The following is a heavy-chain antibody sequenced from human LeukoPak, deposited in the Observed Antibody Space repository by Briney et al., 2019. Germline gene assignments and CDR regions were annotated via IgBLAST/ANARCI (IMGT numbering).Heavy chain of an antibody. J-gene: IGHJ4*02. D-gene: IGHD6-13*01. CDR2: INGDGGAT. V-gene: IGHV3-23*01. Sequence: PGRSLRLSCAACGFTFSNYAVTWVRQAPGKGLGWVSSINGDGGATYYADSVKGRFTISRDNSKNTLFLQMNSLRAEDTAVYYCAKGLRGGNSWYTLFFDYWEQGTLVSVSS. CDR1: GFTFSNYA. CDR3: AKGLRGGNSWYTLFFDY.